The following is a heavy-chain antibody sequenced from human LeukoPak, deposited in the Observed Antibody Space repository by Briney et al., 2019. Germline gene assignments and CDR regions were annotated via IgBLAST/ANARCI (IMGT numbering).Heavy chain of an antibody. CDR3: ARRRDDSSGYAEAFDI. J-gene: IGHJ3*02. D-gene: IGHD3-22*01. CDR1: GGSISSYY. V-gene: IGHV4-59*08. CDR2: IYYSGST. Sequence: SETLSLTCTVSGGSISSYYWSWIRQPPGKGLEWIGYIYYSGSTNYNPSLKSRVTISVDTSKNQFSLKLSSVTAADTAAYYCARRRDDSSGYAEAFDIWGQGTMVTVSS.